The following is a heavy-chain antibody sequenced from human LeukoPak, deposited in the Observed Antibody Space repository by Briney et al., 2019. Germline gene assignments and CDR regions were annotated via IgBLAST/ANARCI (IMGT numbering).Heavy chain of an antibody. V-gene: IGHV1-8*01. CDR3: ASGWFREDTYFDY. CDR1: GYTFTSYD. J-gene: IGHJ4*02. CDR2: MNPNSGNT. Sequence: GASVKVSCKASGYTFTSYDINWVRQATGQGLEWMGWMNPNSGNTGYAQKFQGRVTMTRNTSISTAYMELSSLRSEDTAVYYCASGWFREDTYFDYWGQGTLVTVSS. D-gene: IGHD3-10*01.